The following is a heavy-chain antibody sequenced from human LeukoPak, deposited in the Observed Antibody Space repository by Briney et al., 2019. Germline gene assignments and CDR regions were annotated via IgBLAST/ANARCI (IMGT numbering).Heavy chain of an antibody. CDR2: IYYSGST. CDR3: ARAGGYYDSSGYYYQPTYPSSIDY. CDR1: GGSISSGGYY. J-gene: IGHJ4*02. V-gene: IGHV4-30-4*08. D-gene: IGHD3-22*01. Sequence: SETLSLTCTVSGGSISSGGYYWSWIRQHPGKGLEWIGYIYYSGSTYYNPSLKSRVTISVDTSKNQFSLKLSSVTAADTAVYYCARAGGYYDSSGYYYQPTYPSSIDYWGQGTLVTVSS.